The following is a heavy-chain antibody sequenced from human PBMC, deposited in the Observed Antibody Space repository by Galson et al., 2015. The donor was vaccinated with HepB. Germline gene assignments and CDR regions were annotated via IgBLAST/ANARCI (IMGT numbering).Heavy chain of an antibody. CDR1: GGTFSSYA. CDR3: ARDRRGSITMVRGVRTSYYYYMDV. CDR2: IIPIFGTA. Sequence: SVKVSCKASGGTFSSYAISWVRQAPGQGLEWMGGIIPIFGTANYAQKFQGRVTITADESTSTAYMELSSLRSEDTAVYYCARDRRGSITMVRGVRTSYYYYMDVWGKGTTVTVSS. V-gene: IGHV1-69*13. D-gene: IGHD3-10*01. J-gene: IGHJ6*03.